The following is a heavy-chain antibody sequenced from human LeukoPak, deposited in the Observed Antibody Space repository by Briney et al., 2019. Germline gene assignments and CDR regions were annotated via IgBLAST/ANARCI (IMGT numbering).Heavy chain of an antibody. Sequence: KPSETLSLTCTVSGGSISSYYWSWIRQPPGKGLEWIGYIYYSGSTNYSPSLKSRVTISVDTSKSQFSLNLNSVTAADTAVYYCARGGYSYRTFDYWGQGALVTVSS. CDR1: GGSISSYY. D-gene: IGHD5-18*01. V-gene: IGHV4-59*01. J-gene: IGHJ4*02. CDR3: ARGGYSYRTFDY. CDR2: IYYSGST.